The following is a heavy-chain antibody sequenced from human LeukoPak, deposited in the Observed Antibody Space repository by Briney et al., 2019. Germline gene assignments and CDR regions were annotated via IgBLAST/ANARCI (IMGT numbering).Heavy chain of an antibody. CDR1: GFTFSNYA. V-gene: IGHV3-23*01. J-gene: IGHJ4*02. CDR2: INDGVGRA. Sequence: PGGSLRLSCSASGFTFSNYAMSWVRQAPGKGLEWVSAINDGVGRAFYADAVRGRFTISRDNSQNTLYLQMNGLRAEDTAIYYCAKDIYCGGDCYTRAGDSWGQGTLVTVSS. D-gene: IGHD2-21*02. CDR3: AKDIYCGGDCYTRAGDS.